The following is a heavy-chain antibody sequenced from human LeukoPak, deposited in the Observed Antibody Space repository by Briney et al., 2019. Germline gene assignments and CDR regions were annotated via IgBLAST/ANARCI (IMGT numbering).Heavy chain of an antibody. CDR3: ARDSVLGAK. CDR2: ISPNTGGT. V-gene: IGHV1-2*06. CDR1: GYTLIGYY. J-gene: IGHJ4*02. D-gene: IGHD1-26*01. Sequence: VASVKVSCKASGYTLIGYYMHWVRQAPGQGLEWMGRISPNTGGTKYAQKFQGRVTLTRDTSISTAYLDLSNLTSDDTAVYYCARDSVLGAKWGQGTLVTVSS.